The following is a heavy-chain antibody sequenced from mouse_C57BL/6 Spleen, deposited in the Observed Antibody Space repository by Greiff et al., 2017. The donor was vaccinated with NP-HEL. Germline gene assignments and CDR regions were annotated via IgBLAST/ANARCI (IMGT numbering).Heavy chain of an antibody. CDR1: GYAFSSSW. CDR3: AREDLDY. CDR2: IYPGDGDT. J-gene: IGHJ4*01. V-gene: IGHV1-82*01. Sequence: QVQLQQSGPELVKPGASVKISCKASGYAFSSSWMNWVKQRPGKGLEWIGRIYPGDGDTNYNGKFKGKATLTADKSSSTAYMQLSSLTSEDSAVYFCAREDLDYWGQGTSFTVSS.